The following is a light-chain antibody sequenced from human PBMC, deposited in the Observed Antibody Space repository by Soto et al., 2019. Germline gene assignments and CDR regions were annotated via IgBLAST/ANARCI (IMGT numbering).Light chain of an antibody. Sequence: QSVLTQPPSAAGTPGQRVTISCSGSGSNIGRNNVYWFQQLPGTAPKLLIYLNEHRPSGVPDRFSGSKSGTSASLAISGLRSEDEADYYCATWDASLSGWVFGGGTKLTVL. J-gene: IGLJ3*02. CDR2: LNE. CDR1: GSNIGRNN. V-gene: IGLV1-47*01. CDR3: ATWDASLSGWV.